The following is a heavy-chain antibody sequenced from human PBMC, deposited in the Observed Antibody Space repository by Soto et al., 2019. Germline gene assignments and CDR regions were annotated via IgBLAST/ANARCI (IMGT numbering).Heavy chain of an antibody. V-gene: IGHV3-30*18. J-gene: IGHJ6*02. D-gene: IGHD3-10*01. Sequence: GGSLRLSCAASGFTFSSYGMHWVRQAPGKGLEWVAVISYDGSNKYYADSVKGRFTISRDNSKNTLYLQMNSLRAEDTAVYYCAKDRGYYGSGSRRSYYYGMDVWGQGTTVTVSS. CDR1: GFTFSSYG. CDR3: AKDRGYYGSGSRRSYYYGMDV. CDR2: ISYDGSNK.